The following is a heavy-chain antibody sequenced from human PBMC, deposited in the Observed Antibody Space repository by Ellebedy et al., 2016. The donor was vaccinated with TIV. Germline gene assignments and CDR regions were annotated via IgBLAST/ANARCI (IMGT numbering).Heavy chain of an antibody. J-gene: IGHJ6*02. V-gene: IGHV4-59*01. D-gene: IGHD1-26*01. CDR1: GDSISGYY. CDR2: IYDSGST. Sequence: SETLSLTCSVSGDSISGYYWSWIRQPPGKGLEWIGHIYDSGSTNYNPSLRSRVTLSVDTSKNQFSLRLTPVTAADTAVYYCAGGSYTPYGMDVWGQGTTVTISS. CDR3: AGGSYTPYGMDV.